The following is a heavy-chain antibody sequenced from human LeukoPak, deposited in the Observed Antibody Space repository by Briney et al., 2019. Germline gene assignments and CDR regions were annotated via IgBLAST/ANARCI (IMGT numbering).Heavy chain of an antibody. D-gene: IGHD3-22*01. CDR1: GFTFSSYA. Sequence: GGSLRLSCAASGFTFSSYAMSWVRQAPGKGLEWVSAISGSGGSTYYADSVKGRFTISRDNSKNTLYLQMNSLRAEDTAVYYCAKDPDYYDSSGQIDYWGQGTLVTVSS. CDR2: ISGSGGST. CDR3: AKDPDYYDSSGQIDY. J-gene: IGHJ4*02. V-gene: IGHV3-23*01.